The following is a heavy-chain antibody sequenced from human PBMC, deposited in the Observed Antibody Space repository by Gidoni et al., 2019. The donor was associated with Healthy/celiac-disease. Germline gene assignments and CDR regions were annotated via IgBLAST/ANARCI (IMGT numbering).Heavy chain of an antibody. V-gene: IGHV4-34*01. J-gene: IGHJ4*02. CDR1: GGSCSGYS. D-gene: IGHD3-22*01. Sequence: QVQLQQWGAGRLKPSETLSLTGAVYGGSCSGYSWSWIRQPPGKGLEWIGEINHSGSTNYSPSLKSRVTISIDTSKNQLSLKLISVTAADTAVYYCARGPPSESSSGYLNYWGQGTLVTVSS. CDR2: INHSGST. CDR3: ARGPPSESSSGYLNY.